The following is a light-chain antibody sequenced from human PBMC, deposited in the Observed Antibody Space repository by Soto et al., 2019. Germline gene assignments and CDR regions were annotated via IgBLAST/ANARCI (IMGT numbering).Light chain of an antibody. V-gene: IGKV3-11*01. CDR1: QSVSSY. J-gene: IGKJ2*02. CDR2: DAS. Sequence: EIVLTQSPATLSLSPGERATLSCRASQSVSSYLAWYQQKPGQAPRLLIYDASTRATGIPARFSGSGSGTDFTLPISSLEPEDFAVYYCQQRSSWPRMCTFGQGTKLEI. CDR3: QQRSSWPRMCT.